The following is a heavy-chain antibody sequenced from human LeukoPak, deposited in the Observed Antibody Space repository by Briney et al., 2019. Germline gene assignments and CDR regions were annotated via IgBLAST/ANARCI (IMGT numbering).Heavy chain of an antibody. D-gene: IGHD3-10*01. CDR3: ARDLYYYGSGNYVPGLPDY. V-gene: IGHV3-48*03. CDR1: GFTFSSYE. J-gene: IGHJ4*02. CDR2: ICSRGSYI. Sequence: PGGSLRLSCAASGFTFSSYEMNGVRQAPGMGLEWVSYICSRGSYIYYADSVKGRFTISRDNAKNSLYLQMNSLRAEDTAVYYCARDLYYYGSGNYVPGLPDYWGQGTLVTVSS.